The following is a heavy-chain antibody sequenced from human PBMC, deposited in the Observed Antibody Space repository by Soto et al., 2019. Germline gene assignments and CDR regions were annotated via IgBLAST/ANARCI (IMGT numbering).Heavy chain of an antibody. Sequence: EVQLVESGGGLVQPGGSLRLSCAASGFTFSSYSMNWVRQAPGKGLEWVSYISSSCSTIYYADSVKGRFTISRDNAKNSLYLQMNSLRAEDTAVYYCARGGRVVAATYRQHWGQGTLVTVSS. CDR1: GFTFSSYS. D-gene: IGHD2-15*01. CDR3: ARGGRVVAATYRQH. V-gene: IGHV3-48*01. CDR2: ISSSCSTI. J-gene: IGHJ1*01.